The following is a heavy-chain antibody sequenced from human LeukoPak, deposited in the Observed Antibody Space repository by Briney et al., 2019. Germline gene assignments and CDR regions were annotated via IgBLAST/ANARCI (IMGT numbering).Heavy chain of an antibody. CDR3: ATSPNYYDSYGYKDY. Sequence: GVSLRLSCAASGFTFSDYAMSWVRQAPGKGLEWVSGLSGSGGSTFYADSVRGRFTISRDNSKNTLYLRMTSLRAEDTAVYFCATSPNYYDSYGYKDYWGQGTLVTVSS. J-gene: IGHJ4*02. D-gene: IGHD3-22*01. CDR1: GFTFSDYA. V-gene: IGHV3-23*01. CDR2: LSGSGGST.